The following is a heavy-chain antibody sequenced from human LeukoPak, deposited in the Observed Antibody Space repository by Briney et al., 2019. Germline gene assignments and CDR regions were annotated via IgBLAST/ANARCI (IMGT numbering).Heavy chain of an antibody. CDR3: ARDQYSQDCGFDY. J-gene: IGHJ4*02. Sequence: GASVKVSCKASGGTFSSYAISWVRQAPGQGLEWMGIINPSGGSTSYAQKFQGRVAMTRDTSTSTVYMELSSLRSEDTAVYYCARDQYSQDCGFDYWGQGTLVTVSS. CDR2: INPSGGST. CDR1: GGTFSSYA. D-gene: IGHD2-21*01. V-gene: IGHV1-46*01.